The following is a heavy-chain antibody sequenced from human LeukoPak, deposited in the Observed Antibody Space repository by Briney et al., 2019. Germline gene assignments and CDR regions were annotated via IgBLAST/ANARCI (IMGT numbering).Heavy chain of an antibody. D-gene: IGHD3-3*01. Sequence: PGGSLRLSCAASGFTFSSYAMHWVRQAPGKGLEWVAVISYDGSNKYYADSVKGRFTISRDNSKNTLYLQMNSLRAEDTAVYYCAREAGGYYGALDYWGQGTLVTVSS. CDR2: ISYDGSNK. V-gene: IGHV3-30-3*01. CDR3: AREAGGYYGALDY. CDR1: GFTFSSYA. J-gene: IGHJ4*02.